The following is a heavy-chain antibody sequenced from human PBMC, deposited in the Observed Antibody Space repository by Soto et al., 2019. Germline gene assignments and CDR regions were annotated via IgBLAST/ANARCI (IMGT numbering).Heavy chain of an antibody. CDR2: ISGSGGST. D-gene: IGHD3-3*01. CDR3: AKDLLEWLSFNWFDP. CDR1: GFTFSSYA. J-gene: IGHJ5*02. Sequence: GGSLRLSCAASGFTFSSYAMSWVRQAPGKGLEWVSAISGSGGSTYYADSVKGRFTISRDNSKNTLYLQMNSLRAEDTAVYYCAKDLLEWLSFNWFDPWGQGTLVTVSS. V-gene: IGHV3-23*01.